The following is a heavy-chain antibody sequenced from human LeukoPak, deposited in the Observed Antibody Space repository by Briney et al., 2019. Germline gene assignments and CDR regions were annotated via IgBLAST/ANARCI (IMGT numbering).Heavy chain of an antibody. J-gene: IGHJ4*02. Sequence: SETLTLTCTVSGGSISSSSYYWGWIRQPPGKGLEWIGSIYYSGSTYYNPSLKSRVTISVDTSKNQFSLKLSSVTAADTAVYYCAVLWFGGDYWGQGTLVTVSS. CDR1: GGSISSSSYY. CDR2: IYYSGST. CDR3: AVLWFGGDY. D-gene: IGHD3-10*01. V-gene: IGHV4-39*07.